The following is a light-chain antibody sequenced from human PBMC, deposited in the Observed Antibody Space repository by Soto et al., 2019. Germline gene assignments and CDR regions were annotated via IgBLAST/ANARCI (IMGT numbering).Light chain of an antibody. CDR2: DVT. V-gene: IGLV2-14*03. CDR3: CSYKSSSTLYV. CDR1: SSDIGAYNY. Sequence: QSVLTQPASVSGSPGQSITISCTGTSSDIGAYNYVSWYQQHPGKAPKLITYDVTNRPAGISSRFSASKSGNTASLTISVLQAEDEADYYCCSYKSSSTLYVFGTGTKVTVL. J-gene: IGLJ1*01.